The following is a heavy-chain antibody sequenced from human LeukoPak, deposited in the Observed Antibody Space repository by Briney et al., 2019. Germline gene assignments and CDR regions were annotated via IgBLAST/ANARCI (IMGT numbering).Heavy chain of an antibody. V-gene: IGHV3-23*01. CDR2: ISGSGGST. D-gene: IGHD6-6*01. CDR3: AKAPSGQLATFDY. J-gene: IGHJ4*02. Sequence: PGGSLRLSCAASGFTFSAYWMSWVRQAPGKGLEWVSAISGSGGSTYYADSVKGRFTISRDNSKNTLYLQMNSLRAEDTAVYYCAKAPSGQLATFDYWGQGTLVTVSS. CDR1: GFTFSAYW.